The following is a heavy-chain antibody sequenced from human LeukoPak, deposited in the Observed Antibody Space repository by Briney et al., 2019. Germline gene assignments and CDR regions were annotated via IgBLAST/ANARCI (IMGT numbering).Heavy chain of an antibody. Sequence: GGSLRLSCAASGFPISTNGMTWVRQAPGMGLEWVSGISGSDGSTYYADSVKGRFTISRDNSKNTLYLQMNSLRVEDTALYYCAKNIGGLDYWGQGTLVTVSS. CDR3: AKNIGGLDY. D-gene: IGHD2/OR15-2a*01. CDR1: GFPISTNG. CDR2: ISGSDGST. J-gene: IGHJ4*02. V-gene: IGHV3-23*01.